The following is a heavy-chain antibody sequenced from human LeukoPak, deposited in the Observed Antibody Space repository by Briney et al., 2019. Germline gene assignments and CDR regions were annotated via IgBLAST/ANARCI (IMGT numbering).Heavy chain of an antibody. Sequence: SETLSLTCTVSGGSISSYYWSWIRQPPGKGLERIGYIYYSGSTNYNPSLKSRVTISVDTSKNQFSLKLSSVTAADTAVYYCARRGYSPRDAFDIWGQGTMVTVSS. J-gene: IGHJ3*02. CDR1: GGSISSYY. CDR3: ARRGYSPRDAFDI. CDR2: IYYSGST. D-gene: IGHD5-18*01. V-gene: IGHV4-59*08.